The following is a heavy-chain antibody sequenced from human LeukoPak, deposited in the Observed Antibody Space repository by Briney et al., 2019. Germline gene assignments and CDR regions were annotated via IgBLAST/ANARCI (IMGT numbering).Heavy chain of an antibody. D-gene: IGHD2-2*01. CDR3: VRDIGQLRSDY. J-gene: IGHJ4*02. CDR2: ISHSGTT. CDR1: GYSISRDYF. V-gene: IGHV4-38-2*02. Sequence: SETLSLTCVVSGYSISRDYFWGWIRQPPGKGLEWIGTISHSGTTFYKPSPKTRITISLDTSKNQFSLKVSSVTAADTAMYYCVRDIGQLRSDYWGQGILVTVSS.